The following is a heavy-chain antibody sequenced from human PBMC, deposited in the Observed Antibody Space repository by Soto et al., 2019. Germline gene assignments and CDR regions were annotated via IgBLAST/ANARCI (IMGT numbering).Heavy chain of an antibody. J-gene: IGHJ5*02. D-gene: IGHD6-19*01. Sequence: GGSLRLSCAASGFTFSSYAMSWVRQAPGKGLEWVSAISGSGGSTYYADSVKGRFTISRDNSKNTLYLQMNSLRAEDTAVYYCAKGGEVAVAGTRRWFDPWGQGTLVTVSS. CDR2: ISGSGGST. CDR3: AKGGEVAVAGTRRWFDP. V-gene: IGHV3-23*01. CDR1: GFTFSSYA.